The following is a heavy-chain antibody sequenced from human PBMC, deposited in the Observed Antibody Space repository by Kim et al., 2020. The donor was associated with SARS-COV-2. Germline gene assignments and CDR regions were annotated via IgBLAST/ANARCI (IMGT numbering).Heavy chain of an antibody. CDR3: ARGRPYGSGSYYPPARY. CDR1: GGSFSGYY. V-gene: IGHV4-34*01. J-gene: IGHJ4*01. Sequence: SETLSLTCAVYGGSFSGYYWSWIRQPPGKGLEWIGEINHSGSTNYNPSLKSRVTISVDTSKNQFSLKLSSVTAADTAVYYCARGRPYGSGSYYPPARYWG. CDR2: INHSGST. D-gene: IGHD3-10*01.